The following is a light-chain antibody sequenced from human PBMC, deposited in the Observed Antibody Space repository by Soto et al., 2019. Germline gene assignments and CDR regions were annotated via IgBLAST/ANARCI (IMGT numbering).Light chain of an antibody. V-gene: IGKV1-5*01. CDR1: QSISSW. CDR3: QQYYSYSWT. J-gene: IGKJ1*01. Sequence: FHMSQSLSTLSASVGDRVTITCRASQSISSWLAWYQQKPGKAPNLLIYDVSSLESGVPSRFSGSGSGTEFTLTISSLQPDDFATYFCQQYYSYSWTFGQGTKVDIK. CDR2: DVS.